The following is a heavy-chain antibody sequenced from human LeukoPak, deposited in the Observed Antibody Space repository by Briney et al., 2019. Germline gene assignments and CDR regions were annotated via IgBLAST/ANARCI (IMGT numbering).Heavy chain of an antibody. D-gene: IGHD3-16*01. V-gene: IGHV4-59*01. CDR2: IYYSGCT. CDR3: ARGIKAWGTRGSYFDY. Sequence: PSETLSLTCTVSGGSISSYYWSWVRQPPGKGLEWIGYIYYSGCTNYNPSLKSRVTISVDTSKNQFSLKLSSVTAADTAVYYCARGIKAWGTRGSYFDYWGQGTLVTVSS. CDR1: GGSISSYY. J-gene: IGHJ4*02.